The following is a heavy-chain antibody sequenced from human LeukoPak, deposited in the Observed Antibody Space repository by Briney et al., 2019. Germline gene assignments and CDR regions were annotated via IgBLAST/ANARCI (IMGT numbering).Heavy chain of an antibody. J-gene: IGHJ4*02. CDR2: IYYGGST. CDR3: ARELAGDSSGYYYGGGPIDY. CDR1: GGSISSYY. D-gene: IGHD3-22*01. Sequence: SETLSLTCTVSGGSISSYYWRWIRQPPGKGLEWVGFIYYGGSTNYNPSLKSRVTISGDMSKTQFSLKLTSVTAADTAVYYCARELAGDSSGYYYGGGPIDYWGQGTLVTVSS. V-gene: IGHV4-59*01.